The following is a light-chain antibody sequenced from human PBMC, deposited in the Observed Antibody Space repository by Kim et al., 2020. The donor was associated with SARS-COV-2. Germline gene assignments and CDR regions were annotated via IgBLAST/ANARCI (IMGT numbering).Light chain of an antibody. CDR3: QQSYSTPLT. CDR1: QSSGNY. Sequence: PSIGDTVPTTCRASQSSGNYLNWYQQKPGKAPKLLIYAASTLQSGVPSRFSGSGSGTDFTLTISSLQPEDFATYSCQQSYSTPLTFGGGTKVDIK. CDR2: AAS. J-gene: IGKJ4*01. V-gene: IGKV1-39*01.